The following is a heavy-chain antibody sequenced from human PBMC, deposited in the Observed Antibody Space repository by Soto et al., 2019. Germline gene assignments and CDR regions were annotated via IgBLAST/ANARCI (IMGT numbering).Heavy chain of an antibody. CDR1: GGSISSGGYY. CDR3: ARGPLGYGSGSYGMDV. D-gene: IGHD3-10*01. Sequence: KPSETLSLTCTVSGGSISSGGYYWSWIRQHPGKGLEWIGYIYYSGSTYYNPSLKSRVTISVDTSKNQFSLKLSSVTAADTAVYYCARGPLGYGSGSYGMDVWGQGTTVTVYS. CDR2: IYYSGST. V-gene: IGHV4-31*03. J-gene: IGHJ6*02.